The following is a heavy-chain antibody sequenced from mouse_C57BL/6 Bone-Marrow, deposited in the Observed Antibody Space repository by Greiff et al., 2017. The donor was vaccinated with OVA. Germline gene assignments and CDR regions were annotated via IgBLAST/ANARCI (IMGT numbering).Heavy chain of an antibody. D-gene: IGHD1-1*01. J-gene: IGHJ1*03. Sequence: VQLQQSGPELVKPGASVKISCKASGYTFTDYYMNWVKQSHGKSLEWIGDINPNNGGTSYNQKFKGKATLTVDKSSSTAYMELRSLTYEDAAVYYCALITTVVRYFDVWGTGTTVTVSS. V-gene: IGHV1-26*01. CDR2: INPNNGGT. CDR1: GYTFTDYY. CDR3: ALITTVVRYFDV.